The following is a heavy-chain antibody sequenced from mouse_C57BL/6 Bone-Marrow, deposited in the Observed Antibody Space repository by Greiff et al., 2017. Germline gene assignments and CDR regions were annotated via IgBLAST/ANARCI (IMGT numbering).Heavy chain of an antibody. CDR1: GYTFTDYY. CDR2: INPNNGGT. Sequence: EVQLQQSGPELVKPGASVKISCKASGYTFTDYYMNWVKQSHGKSLEWIGDINPNNGGTSYNQKFKGKATLTVDKSSSTAYMELRSLTSEDSAVYYCAKTPFSTTVVATFDYWGQGTTLTVSS. D-gene: IGHD1-1*01. J-gene: IGHJ2*01. V-gene: IGHV1-26*01. CDR3: AKTPFSTTVVATFDY.